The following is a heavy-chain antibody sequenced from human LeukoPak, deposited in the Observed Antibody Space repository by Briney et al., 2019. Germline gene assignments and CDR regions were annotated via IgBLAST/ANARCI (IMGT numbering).Heavy chain of an antibody. CDR1: GGSFSGYY. J-gene: IGHJ6*03. Sequence: SETLSLTCAVYGGSFSGYYWSWIRQPPGKGLEWIGYIYYSGSTNYNPSLKSRVTISVDTSKNQFSLKLSSVTAADTAVYYCAREREYSGYDYYYYYYYMDVWGKGTTVTVSS. D-gene: IGHD5-12*01. CDR3: AREREYSGYDYYYYYYYMDV. CDR2: IYYSGST. V-gene: IGHV4-59*01.